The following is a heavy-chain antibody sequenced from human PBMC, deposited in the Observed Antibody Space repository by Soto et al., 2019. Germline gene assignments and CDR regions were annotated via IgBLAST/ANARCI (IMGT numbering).Heavy chain of an antibody. CDR3: ARDSFSGYTPHYFAY. V-gene: IGHV1-18*01. D-gene: IGHD3-22*01. J-gene: IGHJ4*02. CDR2: ISAYNGNT. Sequence: GASVKVSCKASGYTFTSYGISGVRQAPGQGLEWMGWISAYNGNTNYAQKLQGRVTMTTDTSTSTAYMELRSLRSDDTAVYYCARDSFSGYTPHYFAYWGQGTLVTVSS. CDR1: GYTFTSYG.